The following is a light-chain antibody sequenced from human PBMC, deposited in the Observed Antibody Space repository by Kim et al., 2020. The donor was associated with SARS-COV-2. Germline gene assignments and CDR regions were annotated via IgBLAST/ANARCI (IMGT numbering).Light chain of an antibody. Sequence: ASVGYRVTIPCRASQSVSGWLNWYQQKPGKAPHLLIYRTSTLQTGVPPRFSGSASGTDFTLTINTLQPEDFATYYCQQSYNFPRTFGQGTKVDIK. V-gene: IGKV1-39*01. CDR3: QQSYNFPRT. J-gene: IGKJ1*01. CDR1: QSVSGW. CDR2: RTS.